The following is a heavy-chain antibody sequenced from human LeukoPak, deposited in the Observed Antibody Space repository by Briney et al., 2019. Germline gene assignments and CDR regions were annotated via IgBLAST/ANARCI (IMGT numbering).Heavy chain of an antibody. CDR1: GFTFDDYA. D-gene: IGHD3-3*01. J-gene: IGHJ6*02. Sequence: GGSLRLSCAASGFTFDDYAMHWVRQAPGKGLEWVSLISGDGGSTYYADSVKGRFTISRDNSKDSLYLQMSSLRTEDTALYYCAKGYSVLASNHYYYYYGMDVWGQGTTVTVSS. CDR2: ISGDGGST. CDR3: AKGYSVLASNHYYYYYGMDV. V-gene: IGHV3-43*02.